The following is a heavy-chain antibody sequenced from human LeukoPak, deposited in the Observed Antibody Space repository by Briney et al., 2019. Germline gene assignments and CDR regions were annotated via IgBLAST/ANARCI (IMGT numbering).Heavy chain of an antibody. D-gene: IGHD6-19*01. CDR3: AKDRYSSGWSLYYFDY. V-gene: IGHV4-59*12. Sequence: SETLSLTCTVSGGSISSYYWSWIRQPPGKGLEWIGYIYYSGSTNYNPSLKSRVTISVDTSKNQFSLKLSSVTAADTAVYYCAKDRYSSGWSLYYFDYWGQGTLVTVSS. J-gene: IGHJ4*02. CDR2: IYYSGST. CDR1: GGSISSYY.